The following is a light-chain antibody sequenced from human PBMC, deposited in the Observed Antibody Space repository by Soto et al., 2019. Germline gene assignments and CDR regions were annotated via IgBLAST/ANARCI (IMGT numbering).Light chain of an antibody. Sequence: QSVLTQPPSVSGAPGQRGTISCTWSSSNIGAGYDVHWYQQLPGKAPKLLISGNSNRPSGVPDRFSGSKSGTSAALAITGLQAEDEADYYCQSYDSSLSASDVCGTGTKLTVL. CDR1: SSNIGAGYD. CDR2: GNS. J-gene: IGLJ1*01. V-gene: IGLV1-40*01. CDR3: QSYDSSLSASDV.